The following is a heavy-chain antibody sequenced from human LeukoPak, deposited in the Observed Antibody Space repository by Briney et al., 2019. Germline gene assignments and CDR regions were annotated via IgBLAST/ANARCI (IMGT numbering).Heavy chain of an antibody. J-gene: IGHJ5*02. CDR1: GGSISSYY. CDR2: IYYSGST. CDR3: ARTFFTETWFDP. Sequence: SETLSLTCTVSGGSISSYYWSWIRQPPGKGLEWIGSIYYSGSTNYIPSLKSRVTMSVDTSKNQFSLKLSSVAAADTAVYYCARTFFTETWFDPWGQGTLVTVSS. V-gene: IGHV4-59*01. D-gene: IGHD2/OR15-2a*01.